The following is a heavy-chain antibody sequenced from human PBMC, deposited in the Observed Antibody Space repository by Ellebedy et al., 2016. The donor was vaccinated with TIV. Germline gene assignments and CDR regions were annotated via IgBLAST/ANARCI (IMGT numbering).Heavy chain of an antibody. CDR1: GFTFSRYW. J-gene: IGHJ3*02. D-gene: IGHD4-17*01. Sequence: GESLKISCAASGFTFSRYWMSWVRQAPGKGLEWVANINQDGSEKYYVDSVKGRFTISRDNAKNSLYLQMDSLRAEDTAVYYCAADGSYGDYLSPKHAFHIWGQGTKVIVSS. CDR3: AADGSYGDYLSPKHAFHI. CDR2: INQDGSEK. V-gene: IGHV3-7*01.